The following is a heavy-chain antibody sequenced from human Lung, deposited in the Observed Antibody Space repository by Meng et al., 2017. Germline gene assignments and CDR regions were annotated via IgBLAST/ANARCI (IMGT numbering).Heavy chain of an antibody. V-gene: IGHV3-30*01. J-gene: IGHJ2*01. Sequence: VERVGSGGGVVPPGGSLSLSCAASGFTFNPYARHWVRQAPGKGLEWVSLMSFDGAQIYYSDSVRDRFTISRDNSKNTLYLQMNSLRAEDTAVYYCARDKPPNDVWGRGTLVTVSS. CDR2: MSFDGAQI. CDR3: ARDKPPNDV. CDR1: GFTFNPYA.